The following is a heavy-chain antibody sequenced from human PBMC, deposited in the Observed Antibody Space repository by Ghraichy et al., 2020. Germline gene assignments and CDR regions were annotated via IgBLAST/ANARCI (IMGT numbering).Heavy chain of an antibody. CDR1: GGSISSGGYY. J-gene: IGHJ3*02. CDR3: ASMYYYDSSRNAFDI. V-gene: IGHV4-31*03. Sequence: SETLSLTCTVSGGSISSGGYYWSWIRQHPGKGLEWIEYIYYSGSTYYNPSLKSRVTISVDTTKNQFSLKLSSVTAADTAVYYCASMYYYDSSRNAFDIWGQGKMVTGSS. CDR2: IYYSGST. D-gene: IGHD3-22*01.